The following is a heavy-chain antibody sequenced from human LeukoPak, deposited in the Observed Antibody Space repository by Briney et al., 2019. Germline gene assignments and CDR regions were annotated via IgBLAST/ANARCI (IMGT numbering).Heavy chain of an antibody. CDR3: AKDRSPTSFIPAEYFQH. CDR2: IRYDGSNK. D-gene: IGHD2-2*01. V-gene: IGHV3-30*02. Sequence: GGSLRLSCAASGFTFSSYGMHWVRQAPGKGLEWVAFIRYDGSNKYYADSVKGRFTISRDNSKNTLYLQMNSLRAEDTAVYYCAKDRSPTSFIPAEYFQHWGQGTLVTVSS. CDR1: GFTFSSYG. J-gene: IGHJ1*01.